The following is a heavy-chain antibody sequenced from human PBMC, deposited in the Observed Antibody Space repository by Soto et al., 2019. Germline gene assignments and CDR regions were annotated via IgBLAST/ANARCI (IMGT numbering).Heavy chain of an antibody. CDR1: GGSFSGYY. V-gene: IGHV4-34*01. J-gene: IGHJ4*02. D-gene: IGHD4-17*01. CDR2: INHSGST. Sequence: QVQLQQWGAGLLKPSETLSLTCAVYGGSFSGYYWSWIRQPPGKGLEWIGEINHSGSTNYNPSLTRRVXXXVXXSKTQFSLKLSSVTAADTAVYYCSRGRRTAVTIDYWGQGTLVTVSS. CDR3: SRGRRTAVTIDY.